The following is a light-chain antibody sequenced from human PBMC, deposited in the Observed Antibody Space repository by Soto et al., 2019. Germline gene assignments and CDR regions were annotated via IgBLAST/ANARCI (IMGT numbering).Light chain of an antibody. CDR2: EGS. CDR3: CSFASSTTFYV. V-gene: IGLV2-23*01. CDR1: SSDVGSSDL. Sequence: QSVLTQPASVSGYPGQSITISCTGTSSDVGSSDLVSWYQQHPGKAPKLIIFEGSRRPSGVPGRFSGSKSGNTASLTISGLQAEDEADYYCCSFASSTTFYVFGTGTKVTVL. J-gene: IGLJ1*01.